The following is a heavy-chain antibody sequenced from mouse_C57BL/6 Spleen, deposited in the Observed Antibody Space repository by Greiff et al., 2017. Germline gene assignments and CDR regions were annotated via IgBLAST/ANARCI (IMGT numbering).Heavy chain of an antibody. CDR1: GFSLTSYG. J-gene: IGHJ3*01. D-gene: IGHD2-3*01. CDR3: ARNGLLPFAY. V-gene: IGHV2-2*01. CDR2: IWSGGST. Sequence: QVQLQQSGPGLVQPSQSLSISCTVSGFSLTSYGVHWVRQSPGKGLEWLGVIWSGGSTDYNAAFISRLSISKDNSKSQVFFKMNSLQADDTAIYYCARNGLLPFAYWGQGTLVTVSA.